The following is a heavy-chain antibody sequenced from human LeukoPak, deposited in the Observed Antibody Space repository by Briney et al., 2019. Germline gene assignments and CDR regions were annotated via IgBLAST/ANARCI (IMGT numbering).Heavy chain of an antibody. CDR1: GFTFGDYC. CDR3: AKVRAMYSSGYFFDY. J-gene: IGHJ4*02. D-gene: IGHD6-19*01. Sequence: TGGSLRLSCAASGFTFGDYCMQWVRQAPGKGLEWLSIISWNSGYIGYAGSVKGRFTISRDNAKKSLDLQMNSLRAEDTAFYYCAKVRAMYSSGYFFDYWGQETLVTVSS. V-gene: IGHV3-9*01. CDR2: ISWNSGYI.